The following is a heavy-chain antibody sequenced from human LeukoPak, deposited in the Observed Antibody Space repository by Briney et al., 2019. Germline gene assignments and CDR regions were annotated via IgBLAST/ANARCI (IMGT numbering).Heavy chain of an antibody. Sequence: GSLRLSCAASGFTFSSYGMHWIRQPAGKGLEWIGRISTSGSTNYNPSLKSRVTISADTSKNQVSLRLRSVTATDTAVYYCARARGSYYTYYYSMDVWGQGTTVTVSS. CDR1: GFTFSSYG. CDR3: ARARGSYYTYYYSMDV. J-gene: IGHJ6*02. CDR2: ISTSGST. D-gene: IGHD3-10*01. V-gene: IGHV4-4*07.